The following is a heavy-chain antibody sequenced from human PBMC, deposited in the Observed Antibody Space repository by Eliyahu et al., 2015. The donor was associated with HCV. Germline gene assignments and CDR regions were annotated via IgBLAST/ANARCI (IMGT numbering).Heavy chain of an antibody. J-gene: IGHJ4*02. CDR1: GFXFSNAX. D-gene: IGHD5-24*01. CDR3: TTGDRRDGYNQGYWFDY. V-gene: IGHV3-15*01. Sequence: EVQLVESGGGLVKPGGSLRLSCAASGFXFSNAXMXWXRXAPGKGLEWXGRIKSKTDGGTTDYAAPVKGRFTISRDDSKNTLYLQMNSLKTEDTAVYYCTTGDRRDGYNQGYWFDYWGQGTLVTVSS. CDR2: IKSKTDGGTT.